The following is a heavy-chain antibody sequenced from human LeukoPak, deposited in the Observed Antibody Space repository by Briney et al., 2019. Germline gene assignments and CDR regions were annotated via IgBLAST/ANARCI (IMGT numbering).Heavy chain of an antibody. CDR1: GGSISSYY. J-gene: IGHJ4*02. CDR2: IYYSGST. Sequence: SETLSLTCTVSGGSISSYYWSWIRQPPGKGLEWIGYIYYSGSTNYNPSLKSRVTISVDTSKNQFSLKLSSVTAADTAVYYCARQGVGATDFWGQGSLVTVSS. CDR3: ARQGVGATDF. V-gene: IGHV4-59*08. D-gene: IGHD1-26*01.